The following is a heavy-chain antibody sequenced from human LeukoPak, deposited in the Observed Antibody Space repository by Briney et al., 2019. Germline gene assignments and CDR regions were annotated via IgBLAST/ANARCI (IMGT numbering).Heavy chain of an antibody. CDR1: GGSISIYF. V-gene: IGHV4-59*01. CDR2: IYYSGSN. D-gene: IGHD3-10*01. CDR3: ARVGSGCFDY. J-gene: IGHJ4*02. Sequence: SETLSLTCTVSGGSISIYFWNWIRQPPGKGLEWIAYIYYSGSNNYNPSLKSRVTISVDTSKNQFSLKLSSVTAADTAVYYCARVGSGCFDYWGQGTLVTVSS.